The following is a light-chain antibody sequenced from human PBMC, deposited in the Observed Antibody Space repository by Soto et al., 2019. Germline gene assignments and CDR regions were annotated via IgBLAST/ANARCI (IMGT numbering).Light chain of an antibody. CDR3: QQSYSTPRGFT. J-gene: IGKJ3*01. V-gene: IGKV1-39*01. CDR1: QSISSY. CDR2: AAS. Sequence: DIQMTQSPSSLSASVGDRVTITCRASQSISSYLNWYQQKPGKAPKLLLYAASSLQSGVPSRFSGSGSGTDFTLTISSLQPEDFATYYCQQSYSTPRGFTFGPGTKVDIK.